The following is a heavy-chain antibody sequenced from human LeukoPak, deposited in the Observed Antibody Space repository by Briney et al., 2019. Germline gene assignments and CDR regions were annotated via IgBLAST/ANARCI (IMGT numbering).Heavy chain of an antibody. CDR2: IYSSGET. Sequence: PSETLSLTCTVSGGSLTSYYWSWVRQSPGKGLEWIASIYSSGETSHNPSLKSRVTISVDTAQNQSSLGLTSVTAADVGVYFCGRGGGGSMWSGHYRLFDFRGRGTLITVSS. D-gene: IGHD4-17*01. CDR3: GRGGGGSMWSGHYRLFDF. V-gene: IGHV4-59*01. J-gene: IGHJ4*02. CDR1: GGSLTSYY.